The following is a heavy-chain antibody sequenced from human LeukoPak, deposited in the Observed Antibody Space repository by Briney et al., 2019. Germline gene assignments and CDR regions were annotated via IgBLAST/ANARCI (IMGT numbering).Heavy chain of an antibody. CDR1: GGSISGYY. D-gene: IGHD1-26*01. Sequence: SETLSLTCTVSGGSISGYYWNWIRQPPGKGLEWIGCIYFSGSTNYNPSLKSRVTISVDTSKNQFSLKLSSVTAADTAVYYCARHKSSGTYPLDYWGQGTLVTVSS. CDR2: IYFSGST. J-gene: IGHJ4*02. CDR3: ARHKSSGTYPLDY. V-gene: IGHV4-59*08.